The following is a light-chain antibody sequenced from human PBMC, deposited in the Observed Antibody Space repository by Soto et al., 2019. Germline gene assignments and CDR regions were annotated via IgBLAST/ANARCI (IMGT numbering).Light chain of an antibody. CDR1: SSNIGAGYD. J-gene: IGLJ1*01. V-gene: IGLV1-40*01. Sequence: QSVLTQPPLVSGAPGQRVTISCTGCSSNIGAGYDVHWYQQLPGTAPKLLIYDNSNLPSGVPDRFSGSKAGNSASLANTGLQAEDEADYYCQSYVISLCFLYVFGTGTKLTVL. CDR3: QSYVISLCFLYV. CDR2: DNS.